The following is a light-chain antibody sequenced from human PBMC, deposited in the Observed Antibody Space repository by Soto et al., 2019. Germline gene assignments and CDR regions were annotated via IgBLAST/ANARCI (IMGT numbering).Light chain of an antibody. CDR3: QQYNSFSPWT. J-gene: IGKJ1*01. Sequence: DIQMTQSPSTLSASVGDRVTITCRASQSISSWLAWFQQKPGKAPKLLIHEASSLESGVPSRFSGSGSGTEFTLTISSLQPDDFATYYCQQYNSFSPWTFGQGTKVEIK. CDR2: EAS. V-gene: IGKV1-5*01. CDR1: QSISSW.